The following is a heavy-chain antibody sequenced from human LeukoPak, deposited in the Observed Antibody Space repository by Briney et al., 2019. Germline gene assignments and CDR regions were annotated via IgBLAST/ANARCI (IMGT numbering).Heavy chain of an antibody. CDR2: VNPNSGGT. D-gene: IGHD3-16*01. CDR1: GYTFTGYY. V-gene: IGHV1-2*02. CDR3: ARVPSGGDRFDP. J-gene: IGHJ5*02. Sequence: GASVKVSCKASGYTFTGYYMHWVRQAPGQGLEWMGWVNPNSGGTNYAQKFQGRVTMTRDTSISTAYMELSSLRSEDTAVYYCARVPSGGDRFDPWGQGTLVTVSS.